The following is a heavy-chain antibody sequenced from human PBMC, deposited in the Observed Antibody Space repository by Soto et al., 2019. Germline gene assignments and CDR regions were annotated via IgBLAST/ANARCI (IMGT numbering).Heavy chain of an antibody. J-gene: IGHJ6*04. CDR3: ARSLGYCSSTSCYTDYYYGMDV. Sequence: SVKVSCKASGGTFSSYAISWVRQAPGQGLEWMGGIIPIFGTANYAQKFQGRVTITADESTSTAYMELSSLRSEDTAVYYCARSLGYCSSTSCYTDYYYGMDVWGK. V-gene: IGHV1-69*13. CDR2: IIPIFGTA. D-gene: IGHD2-2*02. CDR1: GGTFSSYA.